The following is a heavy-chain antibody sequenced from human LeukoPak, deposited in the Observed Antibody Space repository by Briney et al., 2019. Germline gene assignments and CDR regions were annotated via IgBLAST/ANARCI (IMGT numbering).Heavy chain of an antibody. CDR2: VYNSGNT. J-gene: IGHJ4*02. Sequence: SETLSLTCTVANVSINSYYWTWIRQPPGKGLEWIGYVYNSGNTKYKPSLKSRATISVDTSKNQFSLILNSVTAADTAVYYCASSSLDDSGSLDSWGQGTLVTVSS. V-gene: IGHV4-59*01. D-gene: IGHD5-12*01. CDR1: NVSINSYY. CDR3: ASSSLDDSGSLDS.